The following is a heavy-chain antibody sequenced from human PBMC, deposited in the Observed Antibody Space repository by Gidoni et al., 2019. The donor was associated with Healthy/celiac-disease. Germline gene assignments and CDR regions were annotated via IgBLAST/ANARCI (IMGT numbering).Heavy chain of an antibody. J-gene: IGHJ4*02. CDR2: ISWNSGSI. Sequence: EVQLVESGGGLVQPGRSLRLSCAASGFTFDDYAMHWVRQAPGKGLEWVSGISWNSGSIGYADSVKGRFTISRDNAKNSLYLQMNSLRAEDTALYYCAKDISEYSSSSWDYWGQGTLVTVSS. CDR1: GFTFDDYA. D-gene: IGHD6-6*01. V-gene: IGHV3-9*01. CDR3: AKDISEYSSSSWDY.